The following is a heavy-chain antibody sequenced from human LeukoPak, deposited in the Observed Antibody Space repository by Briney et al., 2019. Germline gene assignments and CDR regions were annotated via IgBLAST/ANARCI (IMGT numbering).Heavy chain of an antibody. D-gene: IGHD1-14*01. V-gene: IGHV4-4*02. CDR1: GFYFMTYGM. CDR3: ARLEREPNDAFDI. J-gene: IGHJ3*02. CDR2: IYHRGST. Sequence: GSLRLSCAASGFYFMTYGMNWVRQPPGKGLEWIGEIYHRGSTNYNPSLKSRLTISVDKSKNQFSLKLSSVTAADTAVYYCARLEREPNDAFDIWGLGTMVTVSS.